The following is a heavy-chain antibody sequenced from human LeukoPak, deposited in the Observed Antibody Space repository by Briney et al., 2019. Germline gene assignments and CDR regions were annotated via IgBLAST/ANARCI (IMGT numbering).Heavy chain of an antibody. J-gene: IGHJ4*02. CDR2: IGNKVSNYAT. CDR3: AGNYDSWTGLNY. D-gene: IGHD3-3*01. CDR1: GFTFSGSA. Sequence: PGGSLKLSCAASGFTFSGSAMHWVRQASGKGLEWVGHIGNKVSNYATEYAASLRGGFTISRDDSKDTAYLQVNSLKTEDTAVYYCAGNYDSWTGLNYWGQGTLVTVSS. V-gene: IGHV3-73*01.